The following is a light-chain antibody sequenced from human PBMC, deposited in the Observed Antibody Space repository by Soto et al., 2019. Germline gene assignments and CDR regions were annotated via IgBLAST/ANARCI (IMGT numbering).Light chain of an antibody. CDR1: SSDVGGYNY. CDR3: TSYAGSNNYV. J-gene: IGLJ1*01. Sequence: QSALTQPPSASGSPGQSVTIPCTGTSSDVGGYNYVSWYQQHPGKAPKLMIYEVSKRPSGVPDRFSGSKSGSTASLTVSGLHAEDEADYYCTSYAGSNNYVFGTGTKLTVL. V-gene: IGLV2-8*01. CDR2: EVS.